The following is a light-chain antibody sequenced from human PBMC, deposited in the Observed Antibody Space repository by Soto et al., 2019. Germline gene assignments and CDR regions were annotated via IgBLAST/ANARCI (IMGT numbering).Light chain of an antibody. Sequence: EIVMTQSPATLSVSPGERVTLSCRASQSVSSDFAWYHHKPGQAPRLLIYGASTRATGIPARFSGSGFGTEFTLTISSLQSEDFAVYYCQQYSNWPSWTFGQGTKVEIK. J-gene: IGKJ1*01. CDR1: QSVSSD. CDR3: QQYSNWPSWT. V-gene: IGKV3-15*01. CDR2: GAS.